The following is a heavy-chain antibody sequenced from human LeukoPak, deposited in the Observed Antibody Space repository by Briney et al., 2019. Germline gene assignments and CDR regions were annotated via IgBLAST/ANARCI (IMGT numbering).Heavy chain of an antibody. CDR3: ARGVYLGNGYYFDY. CDR2: ICTSGST. V-gene: IGHV4-4*07. CDR1: GGSISSYY. D-gene: IGHD2-8*01. Sequence: SETLSLTCTVSGGSISSYYWNWIRQPAGKGLEWIGHICTSGSTNYNSSLKSRVTMSVDTSKNQFSVKLNSVIAADTAMYYCARGVYLGNGYYFDYWGQGTLVTVSS. J-gene: IGHJ4*02.